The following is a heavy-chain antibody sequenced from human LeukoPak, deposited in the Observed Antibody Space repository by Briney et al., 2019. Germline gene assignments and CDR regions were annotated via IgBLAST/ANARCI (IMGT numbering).Heavy chain of an antibody. CDR3: ARGYSSRWYGYYYYYTDV. CDR2: INHSGST. CDR1: GGSFSGYY. J-gene: IGHJ6*03. Sequence: SETLSLTCAVYGGSFSGYYWSWIRQPPGKGLEWIGEINHSGSTNYNPSLKSRVTISVDTSKNQFSLKLSSVTAADTAVYYCARGYSSRWYGYYYYYTDVGGKGTTVTVSS. V-gene: IGHV4-34*01. D-gene: IGHD6-13*01.